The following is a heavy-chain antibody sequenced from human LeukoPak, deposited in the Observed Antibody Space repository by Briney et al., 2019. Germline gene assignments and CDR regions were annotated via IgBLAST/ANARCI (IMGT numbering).Heavy chain of an antibody. CDR2: IYYSGST. CDR1: GGSISSGGYY. J-gene: IGHJ4*02. V-gene: IGHV4-31*03. D-gene: IGHD3-22*01. CDR3: ARVPIPYYDSSGYLIDY. Sequence: SETLSLTCTVSGGSISSGGYYWSWIRQHPGKGLEWIGYIYYSGSTYYNPSLKSRVTISVDTSKNQFSLKLSSVTAADTAVYYCARVPIPYYDSSGYLIDYWGQGTLVTVPS.